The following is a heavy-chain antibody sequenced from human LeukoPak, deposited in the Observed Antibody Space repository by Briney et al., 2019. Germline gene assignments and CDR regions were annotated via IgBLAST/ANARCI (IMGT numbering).Heavy chain of an antibody. CDR2: INGGGVNT. CDR3: ARDGSYSEFDY. CDR1: GFTFSSYA. J-gene: IGHJ4*02. V-gene: IGHV3-23*01. D-gene: IGHD5-18*01. Sequence: GGSLRLSCAASGFTFSSYAMSWVRQAPGKGLEWVSTINGGGVNTHYADSVKGRFTISRDNSKNTLYLQMNSLRAEDTAVYYCARDGSYSEFDYWGQGTLVTVSS.